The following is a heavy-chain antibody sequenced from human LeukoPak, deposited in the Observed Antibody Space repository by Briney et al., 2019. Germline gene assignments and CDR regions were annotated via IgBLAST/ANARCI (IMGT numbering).Heavy chain of an antibody. J-gene: IGHJ4*02. CDR2: IDQCGST. Sequence: PSETLSLTCGVSGYSITSGYYWAWIRQPPGKGLEWIGYIDQCGSTYYNPSFKSRVTISVDTSKNQFSQKLSSVTAADTAVYYWARRYSNYFFDYWGQGTLVTVSS. CDR3: ARRYSNYFFDY. D-gene: IGHD4-11*01. CDR1: GYSITSGYY. V-gene: IGHV4-38-2*01.